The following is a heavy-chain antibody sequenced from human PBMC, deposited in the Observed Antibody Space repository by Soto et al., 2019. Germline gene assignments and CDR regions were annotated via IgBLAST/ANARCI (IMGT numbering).Heavy chain of an antibody. Sequence: GGSLRLSCAASGFTFSNAWMNWVRQAPGKGLEWVGRIKSKTDGGTTDYAAPVKGRFTISRDDSKNTLYLQMNSLKTEDTAVYYCTTDPSHILTGYRLPLGWYYYGMDVWGQGTTVTVSS. V-gene: IGHV3-15*07. J-gene: IGHJ6*02. CDR1: GFTFSNAW. CDR3: TTDPSHILTGYRLPLGWYYYGMDV. CDR2: IKSKTDGGTT. D-gene: IGHD3-9*01.